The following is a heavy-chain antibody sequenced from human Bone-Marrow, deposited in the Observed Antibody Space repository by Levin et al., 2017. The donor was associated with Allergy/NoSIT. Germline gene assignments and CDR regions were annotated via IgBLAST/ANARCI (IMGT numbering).Heavy chain of an antibody. V-gene: IGHV4-59*01. CDR2: ISYMGTT. CDR3: ARNTITGARGGFDP. CDR1: GGSISTYW. J-gene: IGHJ5*02. Sequence: PSETLSLTCTVSGGSISTYWWSWIRQAPGKGLEWIGFISYMGTTTYNPSLKSRVTMSLDTPKKQFSLQLNSVTAADTAVYYCARNTITGARGGFDPWGRGTLVTVSS. D-gene: IGHD5-12*01.